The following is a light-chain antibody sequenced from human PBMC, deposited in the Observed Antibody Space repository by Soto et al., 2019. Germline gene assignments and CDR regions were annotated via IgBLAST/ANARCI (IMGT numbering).Light chain of an antibody. CDR3: QQYGSSGT. CDR1: QSVSSNY. CDR2: GAS. V-gene: IGKV3-20*01. J-gene: IGKJ1*01. Sequence: EIVLTQSPGTLSLSPGERAPLSCRASQSVSSNYFAWYQQKPGQAPRLLIYGASTRATGVPARFSGSGSGTDFTLTISRLEPEDFAVYYCQQYGSSGTFGQGTKVDIK.